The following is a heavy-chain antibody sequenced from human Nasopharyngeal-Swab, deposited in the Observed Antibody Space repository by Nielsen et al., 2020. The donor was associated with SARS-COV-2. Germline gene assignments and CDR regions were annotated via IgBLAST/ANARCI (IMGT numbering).Heavy chain of an antibody. V-gene: IGHV3-48*01. CDR1: GFTFGSYS. CDR3: ARSASDYGSGSYFAEDYYYYGMVV. D-gene: IGHD3-10*01. Sequence: GGSLTLFCVTGGFTFGSYSMTWVRQAQGKGLEWVSYISSSSSTIYYAVSVKGRMTISRDNAKNSLYLQMNSLRAEDTVVYYCARSASDYGSGSYFAEDYYYYGMVVWCKGTTVTFSS. J-gene: IGHJ6*04. CDR2: ISSSSSTI.